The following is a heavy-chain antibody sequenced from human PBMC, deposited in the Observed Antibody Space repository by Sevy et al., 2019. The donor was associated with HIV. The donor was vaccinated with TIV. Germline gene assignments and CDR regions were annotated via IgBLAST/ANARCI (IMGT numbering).Heavy chain of an antibody. CDR1: GYTFTGYY. CDR3: ARGPDRADDFDY. Sequence: ASVKVSCKASGYTFTGYYMHWVRQAPGQGLEWMGRINANRGGTNYAQKFQGRVTMTRDTSISTAYMELSRLRSDDTAVYYCARGPDRADDFDYWGQGTLVTVSS. D-gene: IGHD3-3*01. V-gene: IGHV1-2*06. CDR2: INANRGGT. J-gene: IGHJ4*02.